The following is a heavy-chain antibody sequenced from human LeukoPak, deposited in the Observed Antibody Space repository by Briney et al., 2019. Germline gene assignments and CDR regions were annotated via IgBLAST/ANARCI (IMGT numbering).Heavy chain of an antibody. CDR3: ATQAPIHWYFDL. D-gene: IGHD6-6*01. V-gene: IGHV4-30-4*08. CDR1: GGSISSGDYY. Sequence: PSETLSLTCTVSGGSISSGDYYWSWIRQPPGKGLEWIGYIYYSGSTNYNPSLKSRVTISVDTSKNQFSLKLSSVTAADTAVYYCATQAPIHWYFDLWGRGTLVTVSS. CDR2: IYYSGST. J-gene: IGHJ2*01.